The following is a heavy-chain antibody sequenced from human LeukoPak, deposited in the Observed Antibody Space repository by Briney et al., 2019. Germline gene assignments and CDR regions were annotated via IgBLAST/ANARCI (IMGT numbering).Heavy chain of an antibody. Sequence: SGTLSLTCAVSGVSISSSNWWSWVRQPPGKGLEWIGYIYHSGNTHYNPSLKSRPSISIDTSTNDFSLRLSSVTAADTAVYYCARVTRGVITYNWFDSWGQGALVLVSS. J-gene: IGHJ5*01. CDR2: IYHSGNT. D-gene: IGHD3-10*01. CDR1: GVSISSSNW. CDR3: ARVTRGVITYNWFDS. V-gene: IGHV4-4*02.